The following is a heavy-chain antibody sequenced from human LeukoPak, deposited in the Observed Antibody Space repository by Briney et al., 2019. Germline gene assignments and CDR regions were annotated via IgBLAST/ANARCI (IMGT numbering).Heavy chain of an antibody. CDR1: GLTFFTSG. J-gene: IGHJ4*02. V-gene: IGHV4-34*01. D-gene: IGHD3-22*01. CDR2: INHSGST. Sequence: GSLRLSCTASGLTFFTSGFNWVRQPPGKGLEWIGEINHSGSTNYNPSLKSRVTISVDTSKNQFSLKLSSVTAADTAVYYCARGRYYYDSSGYSSPGGYWGQGTLVTVSS. CDR3: ARGRYYYDSSGYSSPGGY.